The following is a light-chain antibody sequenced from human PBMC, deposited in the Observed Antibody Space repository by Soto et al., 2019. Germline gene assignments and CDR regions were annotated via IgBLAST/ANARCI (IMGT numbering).Light chain of an antibody. J-gene: IGLJ2*01. Sequence: QSALTQPASVSGSPGQSITISCTGTSSDVGGYNYVSWYQHHPGKAPKLMIYEVNNRPSGVSNRFSGSKSGNTASLTISGLQAEDEADYYCSSCTSSSTPQVVFGGGTKVTVL. V-gene: IGLV2-14*01. CDR2: EVN. CDR1: SSDVGGYNY. CDR3: SSCTSSSTPQVV.